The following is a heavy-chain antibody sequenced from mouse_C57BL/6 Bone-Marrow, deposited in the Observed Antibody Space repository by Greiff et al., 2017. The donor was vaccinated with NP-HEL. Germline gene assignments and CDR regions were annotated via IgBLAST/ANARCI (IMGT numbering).Heavy chain of an antibody. D-gene: IGHD3-1*01. J-gene: IGHJ3*01. V-gene: IGHV5-9-1*02. CDR2: ISSGGDYI. Sequence: EVMLVESGEGLVKPGGSLKLSCAASGFTFSSYAMSWVRQTPEKRLEWVAYISSGGDYIYYADTVKGRFTISRDNARNTLYLQMSSLKSEDTAMYYCTREGLQYEAYWGQGTLVTVSA. CDR1: GFTFSSYA. CDR3: TREGLQYEAY.